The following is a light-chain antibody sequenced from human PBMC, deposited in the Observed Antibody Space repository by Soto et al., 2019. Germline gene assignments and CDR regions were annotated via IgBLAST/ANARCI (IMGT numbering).Light chain of an antibody. CDR3: QQHNNWPPYT. J-gene: IGKJ5*01. V-gene: IGKV3-15*01. CDR2: GAS. CDR1: QSVSSN. Sequence: IVMTQSPATLSVSPVERATLSCRASQSVSSNLAWYQQEPGQAPRLLIYGASTRATGIPARFGGSGSGTEFTLTISSLQSEDFAVYYCQQHNNWPPYTFGQGTRLEI.